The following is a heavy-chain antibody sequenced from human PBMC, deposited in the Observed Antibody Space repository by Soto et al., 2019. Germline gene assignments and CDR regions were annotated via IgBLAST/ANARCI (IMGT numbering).Heavy chain of an antibody. V-gene: IGHV5-51*01. J-gene: IGHJ6*02. CDR1: GECVSCYW. CDR3: PRTEAVGKKNSGPEV. Sequence: GEALKLSGEGSGECVSCYWSGWVRQMTGKGLEWMGIIYPGDSDTSYSPSFQGQVTISADKSISTASLQWSSLKASDGALYYCPRTEAVGKKNSGPEVWGQGTTFPVS. CDR2: IYPGDSDT. D-gene: IGHD6-13*01.